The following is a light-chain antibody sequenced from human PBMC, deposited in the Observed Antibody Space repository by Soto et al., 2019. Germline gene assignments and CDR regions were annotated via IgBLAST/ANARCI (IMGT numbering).Light chain of an antibody. CDR3: SSYSSSSTLYV. J-gene: IGLJ1*01. CDR1: SSDVGGYNY. CDR2: DVT. V-gene: IGLV2-14*03. Sequence: QSALTQPASVSGSPGQSITISCTGTSSDVGGYNYVSWYQHHPGNAPKLIIYDVTNRPSGVSTRFSGAKSANTASLTISGLQAEDEADYYCSSYSSSSTLYVFGPGTKLTVL.